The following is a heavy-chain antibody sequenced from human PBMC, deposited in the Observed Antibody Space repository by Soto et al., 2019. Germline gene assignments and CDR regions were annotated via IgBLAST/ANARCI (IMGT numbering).Heavy chain of an antibody. Sequence: QVQLVQSGAEVKKPGSSVKVSCKASGGTFSSYTISWVRQAPGQGLEWMGRIIPILGIANYAQKFQGRVTITADKSTSTAYMELSSLRSEDTAVYYCARDRGTHYYGSGRYYSDAFDIWGQGTMVTVSS. V-gene: IGHV1-69*08. D-gene: IGHD3-10*01. CDR1: GGTFSSYT. CDR2: IIPILGIA. CDR3: ARDRGTHYYGSGRYYSDAFDI. J-gene: IGHJ3*02.